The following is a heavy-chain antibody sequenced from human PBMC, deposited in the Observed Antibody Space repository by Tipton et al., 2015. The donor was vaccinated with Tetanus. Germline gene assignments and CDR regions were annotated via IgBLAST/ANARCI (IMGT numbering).Heavy chain of an antibody. V-gene: IGHV4-61*01. J-gene: IGHJ2*01. Sequence: TLSLTCTVSGGSVSSGSYYWSWIRQPPGKGLEWIGYIYYSGSTNYNPSLKSRVTISVDTSKNQFSLKLSSVTAADTAVYYCARGRTGTTRPYWYFDLWGRGTLVTVSS. CDR2: IYYSGST. CDR3: ARGRTGTTRPYWYFDL. CDR1: GGSVSSGSYY. D-gene: IGHD1-1*01.